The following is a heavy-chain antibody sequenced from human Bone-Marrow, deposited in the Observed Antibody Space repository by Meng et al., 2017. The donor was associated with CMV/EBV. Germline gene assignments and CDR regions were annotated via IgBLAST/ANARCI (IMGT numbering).Heavy chain of an antibody. CDR1: GFTFSSYW. CDR3: ARAIYGSGSYYNERGSNDY. D-gene: IGHD3-10*01. J-gene: IGHJ4*02. Sequence: GESLKISCAASGFTFSSYWMSWVRQAPGKGLEWVANIKQDGSEKYYVDSVKGRFTISRDNAKNSLYLQMNSLRAEDTAVYYCARAIYGSGSYYNERGSNDYWGQGTLVTGSS. V-gene: IGHV3-7*01. CDR2: IKQDGSEK.